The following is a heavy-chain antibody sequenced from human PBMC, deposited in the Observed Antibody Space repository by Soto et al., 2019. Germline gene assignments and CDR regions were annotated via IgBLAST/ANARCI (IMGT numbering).Heavy chain of an antibody. CDR2: ISPIFGTA. D-gene: IGHD3-22*01. Sequence: QVQLVQSGAEVKKPGSSVKVSCKASGCTFSSYAISWVRQAPGQGLEWMGGISPIFGTANYAQKFQGRVTITADKSTSTAYMELSSLRSEDTAVYYCARDRYYYDSSGYFLDYWGQGTLVTVSS. CDR3: ARDRYYYDSSGYFLDY. CDR1: GCTFSSYA. J-gene: IGHJ4*02. V-gene: IGHV1-69*06.